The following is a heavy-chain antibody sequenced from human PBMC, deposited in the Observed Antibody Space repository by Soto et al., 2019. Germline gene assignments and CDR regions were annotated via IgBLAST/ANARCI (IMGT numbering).Heavy chain of an antibody. CDR1: GGTFSSYA. J-gene: IGHJ6*04. CDR2: IIPIFGTA. D-gene: IGHD3-10*01. V-gene: IGHV1-69*01. Sequence: QVQLVQSGAEVKKPGSSVKVSCKASGGTFSSYAISWVRQAPGQGLEWMGGIIPIFGTANYAQKFQGRVTITADESPSTAYMELSSLRSEETAVYYCARHNDGSGSTGGYYGMDVWGKGTTVTVSS. CDR3: ARHNDGSGSTGGYYGMDV.